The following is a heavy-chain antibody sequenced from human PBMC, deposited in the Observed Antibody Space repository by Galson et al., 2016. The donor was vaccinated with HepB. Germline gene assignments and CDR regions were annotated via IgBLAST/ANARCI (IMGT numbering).Heavy chain of an antibody. Sequence: SVKVSCKASGYTFTSYDINWVRQATGQGLEWMGWMNPNSGNTGYAQKFQGRVTMTRNTSISTAYMELSSLRSEDTAVYYCAKMGGYCGRTGCPSGWFSHDWGQGALVTVSS. CDR2: MNPNSGNT. V-gene: IGHV1-8*01. J-gene: IGHJ4*02. CDR3: AKMGGYCGRTGCPSGWFSHD. D-gene: IGHD2-2*01. CDR1: GYTFTSYD.